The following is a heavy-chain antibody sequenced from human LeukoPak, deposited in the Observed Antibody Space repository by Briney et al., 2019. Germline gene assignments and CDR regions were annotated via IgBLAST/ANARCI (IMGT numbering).Heavy chain of an antibody. CDR1: GFTFSIYA. CDR3: AKGQGSAAAANFDY. J-gene: IGHJ4*02. V-gene: IGHV3-23*01. CDR2: ISGSGGST. D-gene: IGHD2-2*01. Sequence: PGGSLRLSCAASGFTFSIYAMSWVRQAPGKGLEWVSGISGSGGSTYYADSVRGRFTISRDNSRHTLYLQMNSLRVEDTAVYYCAKGQGSAAAANFDYWGQGTLVTVSS.